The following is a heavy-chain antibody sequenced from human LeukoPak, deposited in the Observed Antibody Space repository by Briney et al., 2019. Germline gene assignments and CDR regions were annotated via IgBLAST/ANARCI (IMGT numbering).Heavy chain of an antibody. Sequence: PGRSLRLSCAASGFTFSSYAMHWVRQAPGKGLEWVAVISYDGSNKYYADSVKGRFTISRDNSKNTLYLQMNSLRAEDTAVYYCAKDGWSMIVVVIPSPHTLDYWGQGTLVTVSS. CDR3: AKDGWSMIVVVIPSPHTLDY. V-gene: IGHV3-30-3*01. D-gene: IGHD3-22*01. CDR2: ISYDGSNK. CDR1: GFTFSSYA. J-gene: IGHJ4*02.